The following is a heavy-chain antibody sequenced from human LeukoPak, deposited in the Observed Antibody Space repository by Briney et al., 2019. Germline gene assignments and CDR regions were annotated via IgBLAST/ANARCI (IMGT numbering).Heavy chain of an antibody. J-gene: IGHJ4*02. CDR1: GFTFSSYA. V-gene: IGHV3-30*04. Sequence: GRSLRLSCAASGFTFSSYAMHWVRQAPGKGLEWVAVISYDGSNKYYADSVKGRLTISRDNSKNTLYLQMNSLRAEDTAVYYCARDLKGYCSGGSCRALDYWGQGTLVTVSS. D-gene: IGHD2-15*01. CDR2: ISYDGSNK. CDR3: ARDLKGYCSGGSCRALDY.